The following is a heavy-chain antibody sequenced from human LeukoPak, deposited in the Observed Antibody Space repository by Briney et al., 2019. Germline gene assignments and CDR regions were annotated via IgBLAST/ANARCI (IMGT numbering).Heavy chain of an antibody. J-gene: IGHJ4*02. D-gene: IGHD1-26*01. Sequence: GGSLRLSCAASGFTFSSYGMHWVRQAPGKGLEWVAVIWYDGGNKYYADSVKGRFTISRDNSKNTLYLQMNSLRAEDTAVYYCARGGWELTTSYYSDYWGQGTLVTVSS. CDR3: ARGGWELTTSYYSDY. V-gene: IGHV3-33*01. CDR2: IWYDGGNK. CDR1: GFTFSSYG.